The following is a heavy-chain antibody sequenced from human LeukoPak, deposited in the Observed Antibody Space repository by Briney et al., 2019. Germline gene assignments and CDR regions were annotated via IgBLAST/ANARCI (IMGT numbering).Heavy chain of an antibody. J-gene: IGHJ4*02. CDR1: GFTFSSYW. CDR2: INSDGSST. D-gene: IGHD4-17*01. Sequence: GGSLRLSCAASGFTFSSYWMHWVRQAPGKGLVWVSRINSDGSSTSYADSVKGRFTISRNNAKNTLYLQMNSLRAEDTAVYYCARDSHGDYVDFDYWGQGTLVTVSS. V-gene: IGHV3-74*01. CDR3: ARDSHGDYVDFDY.